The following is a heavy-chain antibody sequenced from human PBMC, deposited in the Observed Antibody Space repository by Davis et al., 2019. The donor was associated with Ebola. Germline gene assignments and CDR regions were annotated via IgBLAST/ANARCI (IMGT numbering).Heavy chain of an antibody. CDR2: ISSSGSTI. D-gene: IGHD5-18*01. Sequence: GESLMISCAASGFTFSSYWMSWVRQAPGKGLEWVSYISSSGSTIYYADSVKGRFTISRDNAKNSLYLQMNSLRAEDTAVYYCARELIYSYGFARNYYYYYGMDVWGQGTTVTVSS. J-gene: IGHJ6*02. V-gene: IGHV3-48*04. CDR3: ARELIYSYGFARNYYYYYGMDV. CDR1: GFTFSSYW.